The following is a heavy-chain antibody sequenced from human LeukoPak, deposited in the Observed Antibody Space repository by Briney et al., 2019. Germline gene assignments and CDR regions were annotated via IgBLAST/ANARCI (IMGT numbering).Heavy chain of an antibody. CDR2: ISSSGSTI. Sequence: GGSLRLSSAASGFTFSSYEMNWVRQAPGKGLEWVSYISSSGSTIYYADSVKGRFTISRDNAKNSLYLQMNSLRAEDTAVYYCARAGSMVRGVMAFDYWGQGTLVTVSS. J-gene: IGHJ4*02. V-gene: IGHV3-48*03. CDR1: GFTFSSYE. CDR3: ARAGSMVRGVMAFDY. D-gene: IGHD3-10*01.